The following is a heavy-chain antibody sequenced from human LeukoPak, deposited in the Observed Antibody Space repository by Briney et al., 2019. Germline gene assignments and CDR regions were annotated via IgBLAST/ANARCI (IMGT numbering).Heavy chain of an antibody. CDR2: IIPIFGTA. V-gene: IGHV1-69*13. CDR3: ARVRYYYDSSGYYDFDY. J-gene: IGHJ4*02. CDR1: GGTFSSYA. Sequence: SVKVSCKASGGTFSSYAISWVRQAPGQGLEWMGGIIPIFGTANYAQKFQGRVTITADESTSTAYMELSSLRSEDTAVYYCARVRYYYDSSGYYDFDYWGQGTLVTVSS. D-gene: IGHD3-22*01.